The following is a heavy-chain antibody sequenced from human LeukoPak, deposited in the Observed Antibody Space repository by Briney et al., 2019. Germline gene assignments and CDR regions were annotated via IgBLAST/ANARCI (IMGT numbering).Heavy chain of an antibody. CDR3: ASDYDILTGPFDY. V-gene: IGHV4-39*01. CDR1: GGSISSSSYY. J-gene: IGHJ4*02. CDR2: CYYSRST. Sequence: SETLSLTCTVSGGSISSSSYYWGWIRQPPGKGLEWIRSCYYSRSTCYTASLKSRFTISVDTSKNQFSLKLSSVTAADTAVYYCASDYDILTGPFDYEGQGTRVMVSS. D-gene: IGHD3-9*01.